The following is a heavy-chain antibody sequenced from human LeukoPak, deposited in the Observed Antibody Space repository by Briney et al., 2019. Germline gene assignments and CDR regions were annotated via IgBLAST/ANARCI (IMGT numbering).Heavy chain of an antibody. V-gene: IGHV4-39*07. J-gene: IGHJ6*02. Sequence: PSETLSLTCTVSGGSISSSSYYWGWIRQPPGKGLEWIGCIYYSGSTYYNPSLKSRVTISVDTSKNQFSLELSSVTAADTAVYYCARGVPSGSMVRGVIHQFYYYGMDVWGQGTTVTVSS. D-gene: IGHD3-10*01. CDR2: IYYSGST. CDR3: ARGVPSGSMVRGVIHQFYYYGMDV. CDR1: GGSISSSSYY.